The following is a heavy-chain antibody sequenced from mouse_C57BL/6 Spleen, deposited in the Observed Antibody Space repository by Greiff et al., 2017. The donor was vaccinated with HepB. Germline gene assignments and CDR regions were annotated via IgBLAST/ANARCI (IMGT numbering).Heavy chain of an antibody. D-gene: IGHD1-1*02. CDR3: ARNYGFDY. CDR2: IDPSDSYT. V-gene: IGHV1-59*01. J-gene: IGHJ2*01. Sequence: QVQLQQPGAELVRPGPSVKLSCKASGYTFTSYWMHWVKQRPGQGLEWIGVIDPSDSYTNYNQKFKGKATLTVDTSSSTAYMQLSSLTSEDSAVYYCARNYGFDYWGQGTTLTVSS. CDR1: GYTFTSYW.